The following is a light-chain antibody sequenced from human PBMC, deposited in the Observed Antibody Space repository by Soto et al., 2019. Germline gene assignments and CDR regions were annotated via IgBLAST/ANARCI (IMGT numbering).Light chain of an antibody. Sequence: DIQLTQSPSSLSASVGDRVTTTCRVSQGISSHLNWYRQKPGEVPKLLIYSASNLQSGVPSRFSGSGSGTDFTLTISSLXXEXXAXXYGQRTYNVLGTLGQGTKLEIK. CDR3: QRTYNVLGT. CDR1: QGISSH. V-gene: IGKV1-27*01. CDR2: SAS. J-gene: IGKJ2*01.